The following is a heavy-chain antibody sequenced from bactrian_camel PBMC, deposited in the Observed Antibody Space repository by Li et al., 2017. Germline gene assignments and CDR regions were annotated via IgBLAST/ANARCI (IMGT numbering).Heavy chain of an antibody. J-gene: IGHJ4*01. Sequence: HVQLVESGGGSVQAGGSLRLSCEVSGDSSSSYCMGWFRQAPGPEREGVAVMANDGRTTYADSVKGRFTISQGYSKNTVYLQMNDLKSEDTAMYYCKFYCAGGRTGPFWGPGTQVTVS. CDR3: KFYCAGGRTGPF. CDR2: MANDGRT. V-gene: IGHV3S53*01. CDR1: GDSSSSYC. D-gene: IGHD2*01.